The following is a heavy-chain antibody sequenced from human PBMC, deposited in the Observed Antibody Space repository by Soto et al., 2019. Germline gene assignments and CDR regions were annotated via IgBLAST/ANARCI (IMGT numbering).Heavy chain of an antibody. J-gene: IGHJ4*02. D-gene: IGHD6-19*01. CDR2: IVPIFETL. V-gene: IGHV1-69*18. Sequence: QVQLVQSGAEVKKPRSSVKVSCKASGATFSGYAINWVRQAPGQGLEWLGRIVPIFETLNYAERFQGRVALTADESTTTVYMELTNLTHEDTAVYYCVVMGNVAVSNPRSFDYWGQGTQVTVSS. CDR1: GATFSGYA. CDR3: VVMGNVAVSNPRSFDY.